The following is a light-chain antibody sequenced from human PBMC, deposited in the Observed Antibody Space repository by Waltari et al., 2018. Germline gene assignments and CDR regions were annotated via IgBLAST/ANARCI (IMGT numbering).Light chain of an antibody. CDR3: QQYNRWPPT. J-gene: IGKJ3*01. V-gene: IGKV3-15*01. CDR2: GAS. Sequence: EVVMTHSPATLSVSLGESAILSCRASQSVNNNLAWYQRNPGQAPRLLIYGASTRATGIAARFSGSGSGTEFTLTISSLQSEDSAIYFCQQYNRWPPTFGPGTKVDIK. CDR1: QSVNNN.